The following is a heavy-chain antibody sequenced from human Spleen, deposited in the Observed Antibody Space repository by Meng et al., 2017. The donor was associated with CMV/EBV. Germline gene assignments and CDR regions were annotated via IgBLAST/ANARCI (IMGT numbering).Heavy chain of an antibody. CDR3: AREKRGVLHY. J-gene: IGHJ4*02. CDR2: ISYDGSNK. CDR1: GFTFSSYA. V-gene: IGHV3-30*04. Sequence: GESLKISCAASGFTFSSYAMSWVRQAPGKGLEWVAVISYDGSNKYYADSVKGRFTISRDNSKNMLYLQMNSLRAEDTAVYYCAREKRGVLHYWGQGTLVTVSS. D-gene: IGHD1-1*01.